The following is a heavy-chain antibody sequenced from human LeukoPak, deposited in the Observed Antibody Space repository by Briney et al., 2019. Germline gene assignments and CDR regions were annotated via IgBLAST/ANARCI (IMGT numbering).Heavy chain of an antibody. D-gene: IGHD2-2*01. CDR2: IGISSGPM. V-gene: IGHV3-48*04. Sequence: GGSLRLSCAASGFTFANHAMNWVRQTPGGRLEWVSFIGISSGPMLYADSVKGRFTISRDNAKASVLLQMSSLRAEDTGVYYCARALGYTSSYSFDYWGQGALVTVSS. CDR3: ARALGYTSSYSFDY. J-gene: IGHJ4*02. CDR1: GFTFANHA.